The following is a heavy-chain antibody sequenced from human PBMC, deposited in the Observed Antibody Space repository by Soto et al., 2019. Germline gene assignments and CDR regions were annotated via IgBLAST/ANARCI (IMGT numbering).Heavy chain of an antibody. V-gene: IGHV3-23*01. CDR2: ISGSGGST. J-gene: IGHJ6*02. CDR1: GFTFSSYS. CDR3: AEDREGNARCTNGVCYDYYYYGMDV. D-gene: IGHD2-8*01. Sequence: PGGSLRLSCAASGFTFSSYSMSWVRQAPGKGLEWVSAISGSGGSTYYADSVKGRFTISRDNSKNTLYLQMNSLGAEDTAVYYCAEDREGNARCTNGVCYDYYYYGMDVWGQGTTVTVSS.